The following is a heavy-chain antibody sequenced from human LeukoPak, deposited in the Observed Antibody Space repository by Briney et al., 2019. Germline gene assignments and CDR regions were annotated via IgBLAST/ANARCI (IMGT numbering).Heavy chain of an antibody. Sequence: PGGSLRLSCAASGFTVSSNYMSWVRQAPGKGLEWVSVIYSGGSTYYADSVKGRFTISRDNSKNTLYLQMNSLRAEDTAVYYCAKAASGYCFDYWGQGTLVTVSS. J-gene: IGHJ4*02. CDR2: IYSGGST. D-gene: IGHD5-12*01. CDR3: AKAASGYCFDY. V-gene: IGHV3-53*05. CDR1: GFTVSSNY.